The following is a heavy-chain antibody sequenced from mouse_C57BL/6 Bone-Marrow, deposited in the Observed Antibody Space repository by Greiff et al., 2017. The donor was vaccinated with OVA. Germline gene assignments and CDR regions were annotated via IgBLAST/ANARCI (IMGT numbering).Heavy chain of an antibody. Sequence: VQLQQPGAELVKPGASVKLSCKASGYTFTSYWMHWVKQRPGRGLEWIGRIDPNSGGTQYNEKFKSKATLTVDKPSSTAYMQLSSLTSEDSAVYYCARGSGIAYGSSYWYFDVWGTGTTVTVSS. CDR1: GYTFTSYW. D-gene: IGHD1-1*01. J-gene: IGHJ1*03. V-gene: IGHV1-72*01. CDR3: ARGSGIAYGSSYWYFDV. CDR2: IDPNSGGT.